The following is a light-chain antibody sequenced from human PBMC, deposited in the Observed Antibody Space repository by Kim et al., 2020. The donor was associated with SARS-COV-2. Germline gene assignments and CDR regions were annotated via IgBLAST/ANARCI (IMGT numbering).Light chain of an antibody. J-gene: IGLJ3*02. Sequence: GQRVTISCSGSSSNIGAGYDVHWYQQLPGTAPKLLIYDNSNRPSGFPDRFSGSKSGTAASLAITGLQAEDEADYYCQSYDTSLSEVFGGGTQLTVL. V-gene: IGLV1-40*01. CDR2: DNS. CDR1: SSNIGAGYD. CDR3: QSYDTSLSEV.